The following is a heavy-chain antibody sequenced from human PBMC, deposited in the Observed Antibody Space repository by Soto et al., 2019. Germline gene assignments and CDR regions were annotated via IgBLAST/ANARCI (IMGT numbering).Heavy chain of an antibody. D-gene: IGHD1-26*01. V-gene: IGHV3-30*18. Sequence: QVQLVESGGGVVQPGRSLRLSCAASGFTFSSYGMHWVRQAPGKGLEWVAVISYDGSNKYYADSVKGRFTISRDNSKNTLYLQMNSLRAEDTAVYYCAKVLSGSYWYYFDYWGQGTLVTVSS. CDR2: ISYDGSNK. J-gene: IGHJ4*02. CDR1: GFTFSSYG. CDR3: AKVLSGSYWYYFDY.